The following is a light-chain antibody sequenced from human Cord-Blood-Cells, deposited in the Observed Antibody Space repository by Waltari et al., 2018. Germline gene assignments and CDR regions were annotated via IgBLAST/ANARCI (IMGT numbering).Light chain of an antibody. CDR2: WAS. V-gene: IGKV4-1*01. Sequence: DIVMTQSPDSLAVSLGERATINYKSSKSVLYSSNNKNYLAWYQQKPGQPPKLLIYWASTRESGVPDRFSGSGSGTDFTLTISSLQAEDVAVYYCQQYYSTLWTFGQGTKVEIK. J-gene: IGKJ1*01. CDR3: QQYYSTLWT. CDR1: KSVLYSSNNKNY.